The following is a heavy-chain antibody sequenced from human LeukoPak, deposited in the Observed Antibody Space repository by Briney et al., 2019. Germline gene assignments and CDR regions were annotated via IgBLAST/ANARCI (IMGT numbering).Heavy chain of an antibody. V-gene: IGHV3-7*01. CDR2: IKQDGSEK. Sequence: GGSLRLSCAASGFTFSSYWMSWVRQAPGKGLEWVANIKQDGSEKYYVDSVKGRFTISRDNAKNSLYLQMNSLRAEDTAMYYCARGKAVAGPYYYYYGMDVWGQGTTVTVSS. J-gene: IGHJ6*02. CDR1: GFTFSSYW. CDR3: ARGKAVAGPYYYYYGMDV. D-gene: IGHD6-19*01.